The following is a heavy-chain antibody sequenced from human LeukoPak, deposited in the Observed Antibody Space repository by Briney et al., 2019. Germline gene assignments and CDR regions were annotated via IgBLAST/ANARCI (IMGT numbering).Heavy chain of an antibody. CDR3: ARDEGAVAGSLFDY. J-gene: IGHJ4*02. Sequence: ASVKVSCKASGYTFTGYYMHWVRQAPGQGLEWMGWINPNSGGTNYAQKFQGRVTMTRDTSISTAYMELSRLRSDDTAVYYCARDEGAVAGSLFDYWGQGTLVTVSS. CDR1: GYTFTGYY. D-gene: IGHD6-13*01. V-gene: IGHV1-2*02. CDR2: INPNSGGT.